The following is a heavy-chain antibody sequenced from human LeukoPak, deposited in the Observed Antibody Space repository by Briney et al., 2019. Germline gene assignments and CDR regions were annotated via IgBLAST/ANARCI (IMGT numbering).Heavy chain of an antibody. J-gene: IGHJ4*02. CDR1: GGTFSSYA. Sequence: ASVKVSCKASGGTFSSYAISWVRQAPGQGLEWMGWINTNTGNPTYAQGFTGRFVFSLDTSVSTAYLQISSLKAEDTAVYYCASSPLLEWLSVYFDYWGQGTLVTVSS. V-gene: IGHV7-4-1*02. D-gene: IGHD3-3*01. CDR3: ASSPLLEWLSVYFDY. CDR2: INTNTGNP.